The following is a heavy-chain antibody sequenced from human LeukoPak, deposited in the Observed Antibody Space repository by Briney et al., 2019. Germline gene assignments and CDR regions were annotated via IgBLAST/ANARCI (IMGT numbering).Heavy chain of an antibody. CDR3: ARGLGEVVPAATLLDY. D-gene: IGHD2-2*01. CDR2: IYYSGST. V-gene: IGHV4-59*08. CDR1: GGSISSYY. Sequence: PSETLSLACTVSGGSISSYYWSWIRQPPGKGLEWVGFIYYSGSTNYIPYLKSRVTMSVDTSKNQFSLKLSSVTAADTAVYYCARGLGEVVPAATLLDYWGQGTLVIVSS. J-gene: IGHJ4*02.